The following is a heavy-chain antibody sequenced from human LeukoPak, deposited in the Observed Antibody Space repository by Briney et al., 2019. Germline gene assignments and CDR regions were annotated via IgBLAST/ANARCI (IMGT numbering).Heavy chain of an antibody. V-gene: IGHV3-30*02. CDR1: GFTFSSYG. J-gene: IGHJ6*03. CDR3: AKADDYYYYMDV. Sequence: ESGGGVVQPGRSLRLSCAASGFTFSSYGMHWVRQAPGKGLEWVAFIRYDGSNKYYADSVKGRFTISRDNSKNTLYLQMNSLRAEDTAVYYCAKADDYYYYMDVWGKGTTVTISS. CDR2: IRYDGSNK.